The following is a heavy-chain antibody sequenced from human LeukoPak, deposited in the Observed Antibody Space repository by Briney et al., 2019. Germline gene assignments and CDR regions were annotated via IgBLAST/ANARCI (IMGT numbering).Heavy chain of an antibody. CDR1: GGSFSGYY. CDR3: ARFIAVAETYYFDY. V-gene: IGHV4-34*01. D-gene: IGHD6-19*01. CDR2: INHSGST. Sequence: SETLSLTCAVYGGSFSGYYWSWIRQPPGKGLEWIGEINHSGSTNYNPSLKSRVTISVDTSKNQFSLKLSSVTAADTAVYYCARFIAVAETYYFDYWGQGTLVTVSS. J-gene: IGHJ4*02.